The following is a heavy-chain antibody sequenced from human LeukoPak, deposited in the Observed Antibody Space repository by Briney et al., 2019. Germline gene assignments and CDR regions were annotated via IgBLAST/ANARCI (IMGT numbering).Heavy chain of an antibody. CDR1: GYSFTSYW. CDR3: ARLAFCTNAVCFSNYYYSMDV. CDR2: IYPDDSDT. V-gene: IGHV5-51*03. J-gene: IGHJ6*03. D-gene: IGHD2-8*01. Sequence: GESLKISCKGSGYSFTSYWIGWVRQMPGKGLEWMGIIYPDDSDTKYSPSFQGQVTTSADKSISTAYLQWSSLKASDTAMYYCARLAFCTNAVCFSNYYYSMDVWGRGTTVTVSS.